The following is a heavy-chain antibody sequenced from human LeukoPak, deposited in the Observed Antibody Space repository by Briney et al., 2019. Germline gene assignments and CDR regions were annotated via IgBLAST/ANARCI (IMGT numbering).Heavy chain of an antibody. CDR1: GFTFSSYA. J-gene: IGHJ1*01. V-gene: IGHV3-23*01. CDR3: AKDREVAATLYAEYFQH. CDR2: ISGSGGST. D-gene: IGHD2-15*01. Sequence: GGSLRLSCAASGFTFSSYAMSWVRQAPGKGLEWVSAISGSGGSTYYADSVKGRFAISRDNSKNTLYLQMNSLRAEDTAVYYCAKDREVAATLYAEYFQHWGQGTLVTVSS.